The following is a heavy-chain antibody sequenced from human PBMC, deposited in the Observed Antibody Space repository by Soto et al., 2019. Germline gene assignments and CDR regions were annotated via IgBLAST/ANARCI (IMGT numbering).Heavy chain of an antibody. CDR2: IIHILGTA. V-gene: IGHV1-69*01. CDR3: AREGDRSSWGPEGFFDY. D-gene: IGHD6-13*01. CDR1: GGTFSSYA. J-gene: IGHJ4*02. Sequence: QVQLVQSGAEVQKPGSSVKVSCKASGGTFSSYAIRWVRQAPGQGLEWLGGIIHILGTANYAQTFQGRVRITADESTSTAYMELSSLRAEDTAVYDCAREGDRSSWGPEGFFDYWGQGTLVTVSS.